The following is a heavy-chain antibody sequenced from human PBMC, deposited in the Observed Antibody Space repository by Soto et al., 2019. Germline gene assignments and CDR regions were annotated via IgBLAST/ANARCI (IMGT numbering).Heavy chain of an antibody. J-gene: IGHJ4*02. V-gene: IGHV3-74*03. D-gene: IGHD1-26*01. CDR3: ARERQWEPLPY. CDR1: GLTFRSYW. CDR2: INTDGSVA. Sequence: GGSLRLSCAASGLTFRSYWMHWVRQAPGKGLVWVSRINTDGSVAMYVDSVKGRFTISRDNAKNTLYLHMNSLRAEDTAVYFCARERQWEPLPYWGQGTPVTVSS.